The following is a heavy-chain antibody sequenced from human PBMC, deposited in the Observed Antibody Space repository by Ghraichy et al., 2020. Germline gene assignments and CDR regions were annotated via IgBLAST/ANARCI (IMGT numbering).Heavy chain of an antibody. D-gene: IGHD2-21*02. J-gene: IGHJ4*02. Sequence: SQTLSLTCTVSGASISSGSYYWSWIRQPAGRGLEWIGRINTSGSTFYNPSLKSRVTISVDTSKDQFSLKLGSVTAAETALYYWAREKPYCGGVCNYFDIWGQGTLVSVSS. CDR2: INTSGST. CDR3: AREKPYCGGVCNYFDI. V-gene: IGHV4-61*02. CDR1: GASISSGSYY.